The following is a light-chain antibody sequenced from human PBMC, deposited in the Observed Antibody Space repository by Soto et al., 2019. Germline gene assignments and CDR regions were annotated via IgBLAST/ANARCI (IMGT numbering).Light chain of an antibody. J-gene: IGKJ1*01. V-gene: IGKV3-11*01. CDR2: DAS. CDR3: QQRSNCLQWT. Sequence: EIVLTQSPATLSLSPGERATLSCRASQSVSSYLAWYKQKPGQAPRLLIYDASNRAAGIPARFRGSGSVTDFTLTISSLEPEDFAVYYCQQRSNCLQWTCGQGTKVVIK. CDR1: QSVSSY.